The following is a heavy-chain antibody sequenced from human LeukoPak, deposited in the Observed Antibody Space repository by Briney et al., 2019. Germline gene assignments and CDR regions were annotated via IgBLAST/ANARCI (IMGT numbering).Heavy chain of an antibody. D-gene: IGHD3-22*01. J-gene: IGHJ4*02. CDR3: ARDLDSSGYYHEVDH. Sequence: PGGSLRLSCADSGFTFSNYAMNWVREASGKGLEWVSLIDVSGGSTYYADSVKGRFTISRDNSKNTLSLQMNSLRAEDTAVYYCARDLDSSGYYHEVDHWGQGTLVTVSS. CDR1: GFTFSNYA. CDR2: IDVSGGST. V-gene: IGHV3-23*01.